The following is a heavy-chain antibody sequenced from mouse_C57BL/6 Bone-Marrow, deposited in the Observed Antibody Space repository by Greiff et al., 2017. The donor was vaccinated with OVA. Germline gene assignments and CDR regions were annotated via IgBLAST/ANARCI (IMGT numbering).Heavy chain of an antibody. CDR1: GFTFSSYG. V-gene: IGHV5-6*02. J-gene: IGHJ4*01. Sequence: EVKLVESGGDLVKPGGSLKLSCAASGFTFSSYGMSWVRQTPDKRLEWVATISSGGSYTYYPDSVKGRFTISRDNAKNTLYLQMSSLKSEDTAMYYCASQHLYAMDYWGQGTSVTVSS. CDR2: ISSGGSYT. CDR3: ASQHLYAMDY.